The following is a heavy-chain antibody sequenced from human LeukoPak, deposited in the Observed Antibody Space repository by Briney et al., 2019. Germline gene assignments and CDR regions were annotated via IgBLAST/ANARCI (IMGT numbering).Heavy chain of an antibody. Sequence: SETLSLTCAVYGGSFRGYYWSWIRQPPGKGLEWIGEINHSGSTNYNPSLKSRVTISVDTSKNQFSLKLSSVTAADTAVYYCARYCVTTSKVGYNWFDPWGQGTLVTVSS. J-gene: IGHJ5*02. D-gene: IGHD4-17*01. V-gene: IGHV4-34*01. CDR1: GGSFRGYY. CDR3: ARYCVTTSKVGYNWFDP. CDR2: INHSGST.